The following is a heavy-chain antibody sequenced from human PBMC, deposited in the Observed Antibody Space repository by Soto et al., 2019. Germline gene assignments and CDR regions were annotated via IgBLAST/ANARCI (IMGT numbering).Heavy chain of an antibody. D-gene: IGHD1-26*01. CDR2: TNTGGTT. V-gene: IGHV3-53*02. CDR3: AKGDGFILAV. J-gene: IGHJ6*02. Sequence: EVQVLATGGGLIQPGGSLRLSCAASGFTVNSNYMSWVRQAPGEGLQWVSITNTGGTTYYADSVKGRFTVSRDNSKNTLYLHMNSLRAEDTAVYYCAKGDGFILAVWGQGTTVSVS. CDR1: GFTVNSNY.